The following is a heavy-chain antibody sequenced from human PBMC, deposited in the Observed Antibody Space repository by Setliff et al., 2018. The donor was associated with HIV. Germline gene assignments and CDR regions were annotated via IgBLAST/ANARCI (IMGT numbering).Heavy chain of an antibody. CDR1: GGSISSSSYY. Sequence: ASETLSLTCTVSGGSISSSSYYWGWIRQPPGKGLEWIGSLYYSGITYYNPSLKSRVTMSVDTSKNQFSLKLSSVTAADTAVYYCARLGMTTVGIGDVFGYWGQGTLVTVSS. CDR2: LYYSGIT. J-gene: IGHJ4*02. D-gene: IGHD4-17*01. CDR3: ARLGMTTVGIGDVFGY. V-gene: IGHV4-39*01.